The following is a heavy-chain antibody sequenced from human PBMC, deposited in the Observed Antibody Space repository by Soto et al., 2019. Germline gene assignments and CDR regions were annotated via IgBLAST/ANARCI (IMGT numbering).Heavy chain of an antibody. CDR2: MHDSGST. J-gene: IGHJ4*02. V-gene: IGHV4-59*01. CDR1: GASISSYY. CDR3: AAPPRY. D-gene: IGHD6-6*01. Sequence: SETLSLTCTVSGASISSYYWNWIRQPPGKGLEWIGYMHDSGSTSYNPSLKSRVTISVDTSRNQLSLNLTSVTAADTAVYYCAAPPRYWGQGIQVT.